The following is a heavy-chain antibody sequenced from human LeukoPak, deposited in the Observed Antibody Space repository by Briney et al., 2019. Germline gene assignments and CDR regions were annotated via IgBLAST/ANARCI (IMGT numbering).Heavy chain of an antibody. CDR2: ISDIGSI. D-gene: IGHD2/OR15-2a*01. J-gene: IGHJ4*02. CDR1: GGSISSYY. CDR3: AGHHPRNTVDF. V-gene: IGHV4-59*08. Sequence: SETLSLTCTVSGGSISSYYWNWIRRPPGKGLEWIAYISDIGSINYNPSLKSRVTISLDTSKNQFSLKLSSVTAADTAVYYCAGHHPRNTVDFWGQGTLVAVSS.